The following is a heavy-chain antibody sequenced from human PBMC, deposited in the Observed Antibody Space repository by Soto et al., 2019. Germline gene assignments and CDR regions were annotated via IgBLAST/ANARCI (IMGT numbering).Heavy chain of an antibody. CDR2: IYYSGST. Sequence: QVQLQESGPGLVKPSQTLSLTCTVSDGSISSGGYYWSWIRQHPGKGLEWIGYIYYSGSTYYNPSLKSRVTISVDTSKNQFSRKLSSVTAADTAVYYCARASSTRGYSYGYWFDPWGQGTLVTVSS. CDR1: DGSISSGGYY. J-gene: IGHJ5*02. V-gene: IGHV4-31*03. D-gene: IGHD5-18*01. CDR3: ARASSTRGYSYGYWFDP.